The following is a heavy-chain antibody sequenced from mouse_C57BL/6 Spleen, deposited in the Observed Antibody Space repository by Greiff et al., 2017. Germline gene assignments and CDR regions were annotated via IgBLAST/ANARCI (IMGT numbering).Heavy chain of an antibody. Sequence: VQLQQSGAELVKPGASVKLSCTASGFNITDYYMHWVKQRTEQGLEWIGRIDPEDGETKYAPKFQGKDTITADTSSTTAYLQLSSLTSEDTAVYYCVLYDPSYYFDYWGQGTTLTVSS. CDR2: IDPEDGET. CDR1: GFNITDYY. V-gene: IGHV14-2*01. J-gene: IGHJ2*01. CDR3: VLYDPSYYFDY. D-gene: IGHD2-3*01.